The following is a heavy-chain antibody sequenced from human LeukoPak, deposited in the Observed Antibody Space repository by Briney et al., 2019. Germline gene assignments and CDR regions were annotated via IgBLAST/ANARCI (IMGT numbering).Heavy chain of an antibody. Sequence: SETLSLTCTVSGGSISSNYWSWIRQPPGKGLEWIGYIYYSGSTNYNPSLKSRVTISVDTSKNQFSLKLNSVTAADTAVYYCARQGPLTTAVTTRTNPFDYWGQGTLVTVSS. J-gene: IGHJ4*02. CDR1: GGSISSNY. V-gene: IGHV4-59*08. CDR3: ARQGPLTTAVTTRTNPFDY. CDR2: IYYSGST. D-gene: IGHD4-11*01.